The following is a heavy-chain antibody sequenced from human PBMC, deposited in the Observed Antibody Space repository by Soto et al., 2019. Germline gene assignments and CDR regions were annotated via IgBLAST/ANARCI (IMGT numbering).Heavy chain of an antibody. Sequence: GGSLRLSCAASGFPFGITDMSWVRQAPGKGLEWVSTIDGSGGATHYADSVKGRFTISRDNSKNTVFLQMSSLRADDTAVYYCAKNSGWFNTWGQGTLVTVS. J-gene: IGHJ5*02. D-gene: IGHD3-10*01. CDR1: GFPFGITD. CDR2: IDGSGGAT. CDR3: AKNSGWFNT. V-gene: IGHV3-23*01.